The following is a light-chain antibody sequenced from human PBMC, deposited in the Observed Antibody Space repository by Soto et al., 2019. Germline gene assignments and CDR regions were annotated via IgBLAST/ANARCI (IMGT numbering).Light chain of an antibody. Sequence: DIQMTQSPSTLSASVGDRVSITCRASQRVSTCLAWYQQKPGKAPTLLIYDASNLQSGVPSRFSGSGSGTEFTRTVSSLQPDDFATYYCQQYQIDWTFGQGTKVEIK. CDR3: QQYQIDWT. J-gene: IGKJ1*01. CDR2: DAS. V-gene: IGKV1-5*01. CDR1: QRVSTC.